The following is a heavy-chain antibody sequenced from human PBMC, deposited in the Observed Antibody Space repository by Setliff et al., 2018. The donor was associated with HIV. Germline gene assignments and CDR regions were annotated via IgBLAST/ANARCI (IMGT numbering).Heavy chain of an antibody. CDR2: IYSSGST. J-gene: IGHJ5*02. V-gene: IGHV4-4*09. Sequence: PSETLSLTCTVSGGSISSYYWSWIRQPPGKGLEWLGHIYSSGSTNYNPSLKSRVTISVDTSKNQFSLKLYSVTAADTAVYYCARAAGTFNWFDPWGQGTLVTVSS. CDR1: GGSISSYY. CDR3: ARAAGTFNWFDP. D-gene: IGHD1-1*01.